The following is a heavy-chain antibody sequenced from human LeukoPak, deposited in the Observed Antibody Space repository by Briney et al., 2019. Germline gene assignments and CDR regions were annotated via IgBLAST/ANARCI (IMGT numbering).Heavy chain of an antibody. CDR3: ARGQLTIFGVVIIPPDY. D-gene: IGHD3-3*01. V-gene: IGHV3-30*03. CDR1: GFTFSSYG. J-gene: IGHJ4*02. CDR2: ISYDGSNK. Sequence: GGSLRLSCAASGFTFSSYGMHWVRQAPGKGLEWVAIISYDGSNKYYADSVKGRFTISRDNAKNSLYLQMNSLRAEDTAVYYCARGQLTIFGVVIIPPDYWGQGTLVTVSS.